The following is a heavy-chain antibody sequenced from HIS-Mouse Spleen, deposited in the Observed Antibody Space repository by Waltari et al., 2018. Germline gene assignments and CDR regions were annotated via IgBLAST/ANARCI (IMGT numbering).Heavy chain of an antibody. Sequence: QVQLVESGGGVVQPGRSLRLSCAASGFTFSRYGLHWVRQDPGKGLEWVAVISYDGSNKYYADSVKGRFTISRDNSKNTLYLQMNSLRAEDTAVYYCAKDYGWVFDYWGQGTLVTVSS. CDR2: ISYDGSNK. CDR1: GFTFSRYG. CDR3: AKDYGWVFDY. V-gene: IGHV3-30*18. D-gene: IGHD6-19*01. J-gene: IGHJ4*02.